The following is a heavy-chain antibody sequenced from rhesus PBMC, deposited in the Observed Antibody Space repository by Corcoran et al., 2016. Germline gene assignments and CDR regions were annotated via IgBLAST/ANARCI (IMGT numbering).Heavy chain of an antibody. Sequence: QVQLQESGPGLVKPSETLSLTCAVSGYSISSGYYWGWIRQPPGKGLEYIGYISGSSGTTYSNPSLKSRVTISKDTSKNQCSLTLNSVTAADTAVYYCARHRGGSDLDCWGQGVLVTVSS. D-gene: IGHD6-25*01. CDR1: GYSISSGYY. CDR3: ARHRGGSDLDC. J-gene: IGHJ4*01. CDR2: ISGSSGTT. V-gene: IGHV4-99*01.